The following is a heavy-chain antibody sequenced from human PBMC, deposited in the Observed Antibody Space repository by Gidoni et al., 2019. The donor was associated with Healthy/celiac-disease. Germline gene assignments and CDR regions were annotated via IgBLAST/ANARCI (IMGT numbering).Heavy chain of an antibody. CDR1: GFTFSRYA. V-gene: IGHV3-30*01. Sequence: QVQLVESGGGVVQPGRSLSLSCAASGFTFSRYAMHWVRQAPGKGLEWGEVISYDGRNKYYADAGKGRFTISRDNSKNTLYLQMNSLRAEDTAVYYWARVYGILTGGYYYGMDVWGQGTTVTVSS. CDR3: ARVYGILTGGYYYGMDV. D-gene: IGHD3-9*01. J-gene: IGHJ6*02. CDR2: ISYDGRNK.